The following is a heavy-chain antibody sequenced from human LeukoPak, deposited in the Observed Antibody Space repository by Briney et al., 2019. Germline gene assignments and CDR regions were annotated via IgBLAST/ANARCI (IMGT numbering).Heavy chain of an antibody. V-gene: IGHV1-2*02. J-gene: IGHJ4*02. CDR3: ASDNREGKLRYFDWLPFEY. CDR1: GYTFTGYY. CDR2: INPNSGGT. D-gene: IGHD3-9*01. Sequence: GASVKASCKASGYTFTGYYMHWVRQAPGQGLEWMGWINPNSGGTNYAQKFQGRVTMTRDTSISTAYMELSRLRSDDTAVYYCASDNREGKLRYFDWLPFEYWGQGTLVTVSS.